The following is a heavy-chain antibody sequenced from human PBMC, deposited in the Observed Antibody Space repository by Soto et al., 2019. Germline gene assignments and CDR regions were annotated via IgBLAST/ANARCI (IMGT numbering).Heavy chain of an antibody. CDR2: NSTYDGNT. CDR1: GYSFTIYG. J-gene: IGHJ4*02. Sequence: QVQLVQSGAEVKNPGASVRVSCRASGYSFTIYGITWVRQAPGQGLEWMGWNSTYDGNTNYAQNFQGRVSMARDTSTSTEYMELRSLRYDDTAVYYCARDGRRSCIGGTCPFDYWGQGTLVTVSS. D-gene: IGHD2-15*01. V-gene: IGHV1-18*01. CDR3: ARDGRRSCIGGTCPFDY.